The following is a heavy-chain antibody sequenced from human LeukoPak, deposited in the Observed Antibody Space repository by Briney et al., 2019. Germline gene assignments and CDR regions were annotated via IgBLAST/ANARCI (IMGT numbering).Heavy chain of an antibody. V-gene: IGHV3-9*01. D-gene: IGHD1-26*01. CDR2: ISWNSGSI. CDR1: GFTFDDYA. J-gene: IGHJ3*02. CDR3: ARSGSYLALDI. Sequence: GGSLRLSCAASGFTFDDYAMHWVRQAPGKGLEWVSGISWNSGSIGYADSVKGRFTISRDNAKNSLYLQMNSLRAEDTALYYCARSGSYLALDIWGQGTMVTVSS.